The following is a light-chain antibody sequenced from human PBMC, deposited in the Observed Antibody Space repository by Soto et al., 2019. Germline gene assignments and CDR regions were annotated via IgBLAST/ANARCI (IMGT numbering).Light chain of an antibody. J-gene: IGLJ1*01. CDR1: SSDVGIYNY. CDR3: SSYTSSSNRV. V-gene: IGLV2-14*01. Sequence: QSALAQPASVSGSPGQSIAISCTGSSSDVGIYNYVSWYQQHPGKVPKLIIYEVSNRPSGVSNRFSGSKSGNTASLTISGLHAEDEADYYCSSYTSSSNRVFVTGNKVXV. CDR2: EVS.